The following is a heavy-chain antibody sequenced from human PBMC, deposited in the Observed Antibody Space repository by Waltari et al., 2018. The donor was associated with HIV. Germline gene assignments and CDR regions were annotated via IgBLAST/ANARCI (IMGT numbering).Heavy chain of an antibody. CDR3: AGSEGRGAFDY. Sequence: EVQLVESGGGLVQPGGSLRLSCAASGFTVRSNYMRWVRQAPGKGLEWVSVIYSGGRTYYGDSVKGRFTISRDNPKNTVYLQMNSLRVEDTAVYYCAGSEGRGAFDYWGQGTLVTVSS. D-gene: IGHD3-10*01. J-gene: IGHJ4*02. CDR2: IYSGGRT. CDR1: GFTVRSNY. V-gene: IGHV3-66*01.